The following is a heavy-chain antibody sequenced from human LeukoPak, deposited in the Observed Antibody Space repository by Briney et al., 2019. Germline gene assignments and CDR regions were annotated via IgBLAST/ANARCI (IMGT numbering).Heavy chain of an antibody. Sequence: SETLSLTCTVSGGSISSYYWNWIRQPPGKGLEWIGYIYYSGSTNYNPSLKSRVTISVDTSKNQFSLKLSSVTAADTAVYYCARDRVRGSSNPYFDYWGQGTLVTVSS. CDR3: ARDRVRGSSNPYFDY. CDR1: GGSISSYY. V-gene: IGHV4-59*01. J-gene: IGHJ4*02. D-gene: IGHD1-26*01. CDR2: IYYSGST.